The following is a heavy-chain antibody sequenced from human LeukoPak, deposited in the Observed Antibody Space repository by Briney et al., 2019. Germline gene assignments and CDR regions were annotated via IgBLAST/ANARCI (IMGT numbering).Heavy chain of an antibody. Sequence: SETLSLTCTVSGYSISSGYYWGWIRQPPGKGLEWIGSIYHSGSTYYNPSLKSRVTISVDTSKNQFSLKLSSVTAADTAVYYCARDLIAAAGTPNCFDPWGQGTLVTVSS. CDR1: GYSISSGYY. J-gene: IGHJ5*02. D-gene: IGHD6-13*01. V-gene: IGHV4-38-2*02. CDR2: IYHSGST. CDR3: ARDLIAAAGTPNCFDP.